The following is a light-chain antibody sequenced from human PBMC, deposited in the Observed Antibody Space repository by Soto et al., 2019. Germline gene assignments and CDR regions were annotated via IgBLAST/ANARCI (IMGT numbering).Light chain of an antibody. CDR1: SSDVGGYNY. Sequence: QSALTQPASVSGSPVQSITISCTGTSSDVGGYNYVSWYQQHPDKDPKLMIYEVSNRPSGVSNRFSGSKSGHTASLTISGLQSEDEADYFCTSYTSYSTLDVFGTGTKLTVL. CDR3: TSYTSYSTLDV. CDR2: EVS. V-gene: IGLV2-14*01. J-gene: IGLJ1*01.